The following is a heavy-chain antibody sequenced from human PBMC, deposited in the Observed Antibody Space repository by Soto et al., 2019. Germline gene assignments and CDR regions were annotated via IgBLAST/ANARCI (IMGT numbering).Heavy chain of an antibody. D-gene: IGHD4-4*01. CDR3: ASRISNYYYYGMDV. V-gene: IGHV1-69*13. Sequence: SVKVSCKASGYTFTSYYMHWVRQAPGQGLEWMGGIIPIFGTANYAQKFQGRVTITADESTSTAYMELSSLRSEDTAVYYCASRISNYYYYGMDVWGQGTTVTVS. CDR2: IIPIFGTA. CDR1: GYTFTSYY. J-gene: IGHJ6*02.